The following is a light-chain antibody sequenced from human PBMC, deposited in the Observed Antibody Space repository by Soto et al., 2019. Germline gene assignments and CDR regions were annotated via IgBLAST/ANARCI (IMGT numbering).Light chain of an antibody. CDR2: DAS. CDR1: QSVGRK. Sequence: EIVMTQSSATLSVSPWEGATLSCRASQSVGRKLVWYQQKARQAPRPLIFDASPRATGIPARFSGSGSGTEFTLTISRLEPEDFAVYYCQQYDKWFSITFGQGTRLEI. J-gene: IGKJ5*01. CDR3: QQYDKWFSIT. V-gene: IGKV3-15*01.